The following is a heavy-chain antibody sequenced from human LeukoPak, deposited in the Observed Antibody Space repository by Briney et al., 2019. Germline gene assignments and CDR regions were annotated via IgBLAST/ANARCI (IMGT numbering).Heavy chain of an antibody. Sequence: GESLQISCQGSGYSFTSYWIGWVRQMPGKGLEWMGIIYPGDSDTRYSPSFQGQVTISADKSISTAYLQWSSLKASDTAMYYCARRYYGSGSYYAFDIWGQGTMVTVSS. CDR1: GYSFTSYW. V-gene: IGHV5-51*01. CDR2: IYPGDSDT. J-gene: IGHJ3*02. CDR3: ARRYYGSGSYYAFDI. D-gene: IGHD3-10*01.